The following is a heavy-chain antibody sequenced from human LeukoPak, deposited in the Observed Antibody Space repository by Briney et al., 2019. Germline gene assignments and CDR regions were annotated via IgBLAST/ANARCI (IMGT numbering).Heavy chain of an antibody. J-gene: IGHJ4*02. CDR2: IYHTGST. CDR3: ARHENWGGPNY. Sequence: SETLSLTCTVSGGSISSSSYYWGWIRQPPGKGLECIGSIYHTGSTYYYPSLRSRVTISVDTSKNQFSLKLSSVTATDTAVYYCARHENWGGPNYWGQGTLVTVSS. D-gene: IGHD7-27*01. CDR1: GGSISSSSYY. V-gene: IGHV4-39*01.